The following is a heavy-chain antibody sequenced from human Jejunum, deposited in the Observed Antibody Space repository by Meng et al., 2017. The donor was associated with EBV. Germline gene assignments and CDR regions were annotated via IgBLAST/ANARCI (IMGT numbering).Heavy chain of an antibody. CDR1: GGAFGGYF. D-gene: IGHD4-17*01. Sequence: QVQRQQWGAGLLKPSETLSPTCAVSGGAFGGYFWTWIRQAPGKGLEWIGEINQVGSTNYNPSLKSRVTISVDTSNIQFSLKVTSVTAADTAVYYCARAVYGDSAYSWGQGTLVTVSS. CDR2: INQVGST. V-gene: IGHV4-34*01. CDR3: ARAVYGDSAYS. J-gene: IGHJ4*02.